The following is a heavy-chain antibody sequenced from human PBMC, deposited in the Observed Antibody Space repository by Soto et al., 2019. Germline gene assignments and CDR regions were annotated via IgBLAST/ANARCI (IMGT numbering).Heavy chain of an antibody. CDR2: LHHDWTT. D-gene: IGHD3-16*01. V-gene: IGHV4-4*02. CDR1: CGPITTTTW. CDR3: ATQTISYTWGV. J-gene: IGHJ6*02. Sequence: QVQLQESGPGLVKPSATLSLTRAVSCGPITTTTWWSWVRLPPGKGLEWIGYLHHDWTTTYNPSLESRITMSLDKSNNHFSLKLTSVTAADTSSYYCATQTISYTWGVWGRGTTVTGSS.